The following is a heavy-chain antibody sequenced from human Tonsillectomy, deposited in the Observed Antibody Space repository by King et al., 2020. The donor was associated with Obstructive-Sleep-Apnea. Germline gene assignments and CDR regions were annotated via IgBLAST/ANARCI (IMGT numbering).Heavy chain of an antibody. D-gene: IGHD1-7*01. J-gene: IGHJ5*01. CDR3: AKAVSSVERNYQFDF. CDR1: GFTFDDYA. CDR2: ISWNSGCL. V-gene: IGHV3-9*01. Sequence: VQLVESGGGFILPGRSLRLSCAASGFTFDDYAMHWVRQPPGKGLEWGSGISWNSGCLGFADSLNGRFTISRDNAKNSLYLQMNSLRAEDTALYYCAKAVSSVERNYQFDFWGRGTLVTVSS.